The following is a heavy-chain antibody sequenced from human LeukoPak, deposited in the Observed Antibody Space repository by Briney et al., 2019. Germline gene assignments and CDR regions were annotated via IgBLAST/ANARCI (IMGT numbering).Heavy chain of an antibody. CDR2: IYTSGST. Sequence: PSQTLSLTCTVSGGSISSGSYYWSWIRQPAEKGLEWIGRIYTSGSTNYNPSLKSRVTISVDTSKNQFSLKLSSVTAADTAVYYCARGSYYYDSSGQDHDAFDIWGQGTMVTVSS. CDR3: ARGSYYYDSSGQDHDAFDI. CDR1: GGSISSGSYY. D-gene: IGHD3-22*01. V-gene: IGHV4-61*02. J-gene: IGHJ3*02.